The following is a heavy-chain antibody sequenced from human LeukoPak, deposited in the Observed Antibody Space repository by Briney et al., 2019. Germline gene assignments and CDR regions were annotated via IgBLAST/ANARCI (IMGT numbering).Heavy chain of an antibody. CDR2: IRRGAYGGAA. Sequence: QSGGSLGLSCTTSGFAFDDFAMSWVRQPAGKGLEWVGFIRRGAYGGAAEYAASVKGRFIISRDDSKGIAYLQMNSLKTEDTAVYYCSRNGLVDFDYWGQGSRVIVSP. V-gene: IGHV3-49*04. J-gene: IGHJ4*02. CDR3: SRNGLVDFDY. CDR1: GFAFDDFA.